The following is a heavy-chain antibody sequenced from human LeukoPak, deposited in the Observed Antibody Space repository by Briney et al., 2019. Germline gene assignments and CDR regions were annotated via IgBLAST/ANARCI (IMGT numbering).Heavy chain of an antibody. CDR1: GGSISSGGYS. CDR2: IYHSGSP. D-gene: IGHD4-17*01. CDR3: ARDFSGDYRNYYCGMDV. J-gene: IGHJ6*02. V-gene: IGHV4-30-2*01. Sequence: SETLSLTCAVSGGSISSGGYSWSWIRQPPGKGLEWIGYIYHSGSPYYNPSLKSRVTISVDRSKNQFSLKLSSVTAADTAVYYCARDFSGDYRNYYCGMDVWGQGTTVTVSS.